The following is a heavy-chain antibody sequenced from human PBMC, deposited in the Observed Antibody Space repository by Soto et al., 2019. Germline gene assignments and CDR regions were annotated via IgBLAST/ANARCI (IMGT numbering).Heavy chain of an antibody. V-gene: IGHV3-23*01. CDR1: GFSFSTYT. J-gene: IGHJ4*02. CDR2: ISGSGGSP. D-gene: IGHD2-8*01. CDR3: AKARCTTSNCYVPDY. Sequence: TGGSLRLSCAASGFSFSTYTMSWVRRAPGKGLEWVSAISGSGGSPSYADSVQGRFTISRDNPKKTLYLQMNSLRDEDTSVYYCAKARCTTSNCYVPDYWGQGTLVTVSS.